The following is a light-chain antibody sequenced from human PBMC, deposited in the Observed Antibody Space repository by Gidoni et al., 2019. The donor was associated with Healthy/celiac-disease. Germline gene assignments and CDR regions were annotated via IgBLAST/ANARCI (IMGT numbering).Light chain of an antibody. CDR3: QQYYRTSWT. Sequence: DIVMTQSPDSLAVSLGERATINCKSSQSVLYSSNNKNYLAWYQQKPGQPPKLLIYWASTRESGVPDRFSGSGSGTDFTLTISSLQAEDVAVYYCQQYYRTSWTFGQGTKVEI. V-gene: IGKV4-1*01. CDR1: QSVLYSSNNKNY. CDR2: WAS. J-gene: IGKJ1*01.